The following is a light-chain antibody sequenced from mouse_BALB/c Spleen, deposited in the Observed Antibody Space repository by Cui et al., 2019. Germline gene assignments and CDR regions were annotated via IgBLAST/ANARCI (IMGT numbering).Light chain of an antibody. CDR2: STS. V-gene: IGKV4-74*01. CDR3: HQYHRSPYT. CDR1: SSVSSSY. Sequence: QIVLTQSPAIMSASLGERVTMTCTASSSVSSSYLHWYQQKPGSSPKLWIYSTSNLASGVPARFSGSGSGTSYSLTSSSMEAEDAATYYCHQYHRSPYTFGGGTKLEIK. J-gene: IGKJ2*01.